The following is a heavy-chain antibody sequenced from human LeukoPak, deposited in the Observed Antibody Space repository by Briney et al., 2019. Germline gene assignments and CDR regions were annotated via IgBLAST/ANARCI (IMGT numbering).Heavy chain of an antibody. CDR3: AREGSRDFWSGPVYYFDY. J-gene: IGHJ4*02. Sequence: SETLSLTCTVSGGSISSYYWSWIRQPPGKGLEWIGYIYYSGSTNYNPSLKSRVTISVDTSKNQFSLKLSSVTAADTDVYYCAREGSRDFWSGPVYYFDYWGQGTLVTVSS. D-gene: IGHD3-3*01. CDR1: GGSISSYY. V-gene: IGHV4-59*01. CDR2: IYYSGST.